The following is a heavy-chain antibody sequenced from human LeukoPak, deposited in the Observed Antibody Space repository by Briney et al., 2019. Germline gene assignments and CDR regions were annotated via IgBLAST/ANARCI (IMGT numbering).Heavy chain of an antibody. CDR3: ARGTSGLVTTNDY. D-gene: IGHD3/OR15-3a*01. CDR2: IIPILNIA. CDR1: GGTFSSYG. Sequence: ASVKVSCKASGGTFSSYGIIWVRQAPGQGLEWMGRIIPILNIADYAQKFQGRVTITADTSTSTAYMELSSLRSEDTAVYYCARGTSGLVTTNDYWGQGTLVTVSS. V-gene: IGHV1-69*04. J-gene: IGHJ4*02.